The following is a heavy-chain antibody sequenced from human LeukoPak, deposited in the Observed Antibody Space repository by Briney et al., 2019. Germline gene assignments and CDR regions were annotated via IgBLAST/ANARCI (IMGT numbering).Heavy chain of an antibody. CDR1: GGTFSSYA. CDR2: IIPLFGTA. D-gene: IGHD2-15*01. Sequence: ASVKVSCKASGGTFSSYAISWVRHAPGQGLEWMGGIIPLFGTANYAQKSQGRVTITADKSTSTAYMELSSLRSEDTAVYYCAALPPGYCSGGSCSIGGNWFDPWGQGTLVTVSS. J-gene: IGHJ5*02. V-gene: IGHV1-69*06. CDR3: AALPPGYCSGGSCSIGGNWFDP.